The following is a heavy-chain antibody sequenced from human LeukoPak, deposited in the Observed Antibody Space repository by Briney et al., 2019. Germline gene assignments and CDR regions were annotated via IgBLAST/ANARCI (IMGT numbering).Heavy chain of an antibody. CDR1: GFTFSSYA. Sequence: PGGSLRLSCAASGFTFSSYAMHWVRQAPGKGLEWVAVISYDGSNKYYADSVKGRFTISRDNSKNTLYLQMNSLRAEDTAVYYCANSYGSVYWGQGTLVTVSS. J-gene: IGHJ4*02. V-gene: IGHV3-30*01. CDR3: ANSYGSVY. D-gene: IGHD3-10*01. CDR2: ISYDGSNK.